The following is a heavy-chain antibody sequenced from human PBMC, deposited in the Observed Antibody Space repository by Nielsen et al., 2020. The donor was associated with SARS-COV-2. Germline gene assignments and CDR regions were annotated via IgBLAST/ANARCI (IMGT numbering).Heavy chain of an antibody. J-gene: IGHJ4*02. CDR3: ARVAYGSGSYTFDY. CDR2: ISYDGSNK. V-gene: IGHV3-30*04. Sequence: GESLKISCAASGFTFSSYAMHWVRQAPGKGLEWVAVISYDGSNKYYADSVKGRFTISRDNSKNTLYLQMNSLRAEGTAVYYCARVAYGSGSYTFDYWGQGTLVTVSS. D-gene: IGHD3-10*01. CDR1: GFTFSSYA.